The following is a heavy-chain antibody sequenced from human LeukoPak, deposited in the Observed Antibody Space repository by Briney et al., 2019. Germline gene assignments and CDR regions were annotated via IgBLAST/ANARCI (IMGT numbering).Heavy chain of an antibody. Sequence: GGSLRLSCAASGFTFSSYGMHWVRQAPGEGLKWVAFIRYDGSNKYYADSVKGRFTISRDNSNNTLYLQMNSLRSEDTAVYYCAKWRGEGIAVSPGTDYWGQGTLVTVSS. CDR3: AKWRGEGIAVSPGTDY. CDR1: GFTFSSYG. D-gene: IGHD6-19*01. J-gene: IGHJ4*02. V-gene: IGHV3-30*02. CDR2: IRYDGSNK.